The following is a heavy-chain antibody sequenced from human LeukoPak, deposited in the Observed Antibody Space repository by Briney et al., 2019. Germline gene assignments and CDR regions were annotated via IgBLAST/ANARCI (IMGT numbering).Heavy chain of an antibody. CDR1: GYTFTDYY. CDR3: ARRAGAYSHPYDY. CDR2: INPDSGST. D-gene: IGHD4/OR15-4a*01. J-gene: IGHJ4*02. Sequence: ASVKVSCKASGYTFTDYYIHWVRQAPGQGLEWMGWINPDSGSTSYEQKFKGRVTLTRATSISTAYIELSRLRSDDTAVYYCARRAGAYSHPYDYWGQGTLVTVSS. V-gene: IGHV1-2*02.